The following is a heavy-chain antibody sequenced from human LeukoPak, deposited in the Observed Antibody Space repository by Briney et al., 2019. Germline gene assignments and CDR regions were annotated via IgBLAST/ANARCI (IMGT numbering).Heavy chain of an antibody. CDR1: GFTFSHYA. V-gene: IGHV3-21*01. Sequence: GGSLRLSCAAPGFTFSHYAINWVRQAPGKGLEWVSYISSTSKFIYFADSVKGRFTISRDNDKNSLTLQLNSLRPADTAVYYCARGALSGSGTFDYWGQGTLVTVSS. CDR3: ARGALSGSGTFDY. CDR2: ISSTSKFI. J-gene: IGHJ4*02. D-gene: IGHD1-26*01.